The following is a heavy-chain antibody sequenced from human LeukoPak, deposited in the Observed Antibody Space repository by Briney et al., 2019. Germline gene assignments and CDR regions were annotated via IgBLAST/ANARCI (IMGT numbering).Heavy chain of an antibody. CDR1: GFTFSSYE. CDR3: ARASTVTLAFDY. V-gene: IGHV3-48*03. CDR2: ISSSGSTI. D-gene: IGHD4-17*01. Sequence: QSGGSLRLSCAASGFTFSSYEMNWVRQAPGKGLEWVSYISSSGSTIYYADSVKGRFTISRDNAKNSLYLQMNSLRAEDTAVYYCARASTVTLAFDYWGQGTLVTVSS. J-gene: IGHJ4*02.